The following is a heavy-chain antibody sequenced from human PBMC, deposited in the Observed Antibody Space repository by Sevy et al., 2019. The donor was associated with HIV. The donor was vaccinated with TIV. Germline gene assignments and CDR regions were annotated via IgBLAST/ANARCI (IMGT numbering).Heavy chain of an antibody. V-gene: IGHV1-2*06. CDR3: ARAIHREPLNSFDY. D-gene: IGHD1-26*01. CDR2: INPNSGGT. Sequence: ASVKVSCKASGYTFTGYYMHWVRQAPGQGLEWMGRINPNSGGTNYAQKFQGRVTMTRDTSIGTAYMELSRLRSDDTAVYYCARAIHREPLNSFDYWGQGTLVTVSS. CDR1: GYTFTGYY. J-gene: IGHJ4*02.